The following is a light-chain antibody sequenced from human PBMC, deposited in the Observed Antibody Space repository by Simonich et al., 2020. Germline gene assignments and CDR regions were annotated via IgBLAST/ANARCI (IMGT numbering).Light chain of an antibody. CDR3: QSYDSSGWV. Sequence: NFMLTQPHSVSESPGKTVTISCTRSSGSIASHYVQWYQQRPGRAPPTVIYEDNQRPSGFPARFSGSIDSSSNSASLTISGLKTEDEADYYCQSYDSSGWVFGGGTKLTVL. V-gene: IGLV6-57*03. CDR1: SGSIASHY. J-gene: IGLJ3*02. CDR2: EDN.